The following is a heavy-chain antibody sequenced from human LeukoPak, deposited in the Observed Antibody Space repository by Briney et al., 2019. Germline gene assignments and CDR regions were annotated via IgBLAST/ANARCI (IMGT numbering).Heavy chain of an antibody. Sequence: ASVNVSCKASGYIFRNYGITWVRQAPGQGLQWMGWVTTYKGKTNYAQNVQGRVAMTTDTSTYTAYMELRNLTSDDTAVYYCARDLIHGSGSYLGYWGQGTLVTVSS. CDR3: ARDLIHGSGSYLGY. CDR1: GYIFRNYG. V-gene: IGHV1-18*01. D-gene: IGHD3-10*01. J-gene: IGHJ4*02. CDR2: VTTYKGKT.